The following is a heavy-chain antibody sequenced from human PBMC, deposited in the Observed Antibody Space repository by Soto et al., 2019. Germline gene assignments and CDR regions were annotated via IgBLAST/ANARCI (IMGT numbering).Heavy chain of an antibody. V-gene: IGHV1-69*12. D-gene: IGHD3-22*01. J-gene: IGHJ4*02. Sequence: QVQLVQSGAEVKKPGSSVKVSCKASGGTFSSYAISWVRQAPGQGLEWMGGIIPIFGTADYAQKSQGRVTITADESTSTGNMVLSSLRSEDTAVYYCASHYDSSGYYYRGLDYWGQGTLVTVSS. CDR1: GGTFSSYA. CDR3: ASHYDSSGYYYRGLDY. CDR2: IIPIFGTA.